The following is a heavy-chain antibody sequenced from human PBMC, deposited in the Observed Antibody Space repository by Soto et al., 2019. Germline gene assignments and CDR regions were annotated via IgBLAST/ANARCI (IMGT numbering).Heavy chain of an antibody. CDR3: ARAWPRIDYCSGGSCPDAFDI. D-gene: IGHD2-15*01. CDR1: GFPLTTYT. Sequence: PGGSLRLSCASSGFPLTTYTMNWVRQAPGKGLEWVSSISSSSSYIYYADSVKGRFTISRDNAKNSLYLQMNSLRAEDTAVYYCARAWPRIDYCSGGSCPDAFDIWGQGTMVTVSS. CDR2: ISSSSSYI. V-gene: IGHV3-21*01. J-gene: IGHJ3*02.